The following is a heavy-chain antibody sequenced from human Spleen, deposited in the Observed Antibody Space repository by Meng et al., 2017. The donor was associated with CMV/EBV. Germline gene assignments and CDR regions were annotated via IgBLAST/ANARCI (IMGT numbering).Heavy chain of an antibody. J-gene: IGHJ4*02. CDR2: IRYDGSQK. CDR3: ARTSGDGFDY. D-gene: IGHD5-24*01. V-gene: IGHV3-33*01. Sequence: LSCEASGFFFSGLGMHWARQSPGKGLVWVAFIRYDGSQKYYADSVKGRFTISRDDSKNTLDLQMHSLRAEDTAVYYCARTSGDGFDYWGQGTLVTVSS. CDR1: GFFFSGLG.